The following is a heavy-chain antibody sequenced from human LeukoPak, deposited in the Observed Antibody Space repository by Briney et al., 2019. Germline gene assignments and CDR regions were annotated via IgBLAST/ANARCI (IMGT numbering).Heavy chain of an antibody. V-gene: IGHV3-21*04. CDR2: ISSSSSYI. CDR1: GFTFSNYA. J-gene: IGHJ4*02. Sequence: GGSLRLSCAASGFTFSNYAMNWVRQAPGKGLEWVSSISSSSSYIYYADSVKGRFTISRDNAKNSLYLQMNSLRAEDTAVYYCAKDLGYGDYPVHWGQGTLVTVSS. D-gene: IGHD4-17*01. CDR3: AKDLGYGDYPVH.